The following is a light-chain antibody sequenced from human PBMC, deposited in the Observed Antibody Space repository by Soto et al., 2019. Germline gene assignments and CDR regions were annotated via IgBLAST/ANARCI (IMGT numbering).Light chain of an antibody. Sequence: QSALTQPASVSGSPGQSITISCTGTSSDVGAYNSVSWYQQHPGKAPKLMIYEVSNRPPGVSNRFSGSKSGNTASLTISGLQAEDEADYYCSSYTSSSTRGFGSGTKVTVL. CDR2: EVS. V-gene: IGLV2-14*01. CDR3: SSYTSSSTRG. J-gene: IGLJ1*01. CDR1: SSDVGAYNS.